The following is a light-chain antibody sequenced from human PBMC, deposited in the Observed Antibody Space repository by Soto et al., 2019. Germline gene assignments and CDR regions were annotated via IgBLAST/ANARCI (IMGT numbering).Light chain of an antibody. J-gene: IGKJ4*01. Sequence: DIQLTQSPSFLSASVGDRVTITCRASQGIRDFLAWYQQKPGKAPKLLIYAASTLQTGVPTRFSGIASGTGFTFIIRQLQTADFLTYYSQRFNVYPLTFGGGTKVEIK. CDR1: QGIRDF. CDR3: QRFNVYPLT. CDR2: AAS. V-gene: IGKV1-9*01.